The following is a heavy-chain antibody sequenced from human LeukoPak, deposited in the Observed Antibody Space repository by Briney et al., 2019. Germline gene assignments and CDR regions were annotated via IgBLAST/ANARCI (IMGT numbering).Heavy chain of an antibody. D-gene: IGHD2-15*01. CDR1: GFSFSSYY. V-gene: IGHV3-30*18. Sequence: PGGSLTHLCAVRGFSFSSYYCHGLRQAPGKGLEWVALIIYDGYYKYYTDSVKGRFTISRDDSKNTLYLQMNSLRADDTAVYYCAKDLLSTVRISPMDLWGQGTPVTVSS. J-gene: IGHJ6*02. CDR3: AKDLLSTVRISPMDL. CDR2: IIYDGYYK.